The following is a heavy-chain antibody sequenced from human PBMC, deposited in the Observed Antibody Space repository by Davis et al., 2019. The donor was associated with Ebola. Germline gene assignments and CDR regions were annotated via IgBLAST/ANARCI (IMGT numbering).Heavy chain of an antibody. Sequence: ASVKVSCKASGYTFSSFAITWVREAPGQGLEWMGWISGYDGNTNYAQKVQGRVTMTTDTSTSTAYLELRSLRSDDTAVYYCARDGSATAPRSMWTFPDPWGQGTLVTVSS. CDR1: GYTFSSFA. J-gene: IGHJ5*02. D-gene: IGHD2-2*03. CDR2: ISGYDGNT. CDR3: ARDGSATAPRSMWTFPDP. V-gene: IGHV1-18*01.